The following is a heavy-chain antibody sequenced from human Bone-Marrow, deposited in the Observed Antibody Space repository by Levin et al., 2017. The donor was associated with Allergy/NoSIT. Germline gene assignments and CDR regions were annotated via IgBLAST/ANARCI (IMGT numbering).Heavy chain of an antibody. CDR3: ARWRPEDYYFDY. CDR1: GASVTSNIVA. J-gene: IGHJ4*02. V-gene: IGHV6-1*01. Sequence: PSETLSLTCAISGASVTSNIVAWNWFRQSPSRGLEWLGRTYYRSKWYHDYAVSVKSLITINPDTSKNQFSLQLNSVTPQETAVYYCARWRPEDYYFDYWGQGTLVTVSS. CDR2: TYYRSKWYH. D-gene: IGHD2-2*01.